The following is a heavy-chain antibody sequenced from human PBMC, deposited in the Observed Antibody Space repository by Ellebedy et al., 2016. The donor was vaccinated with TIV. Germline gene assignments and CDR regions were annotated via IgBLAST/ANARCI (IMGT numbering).Heavy chain of an antibody. CDR2: FYNEEVGT. CDR3: ARQGDSETNRRAYYAMDV. V-gene: IGHV3-74*01. D-gene: IGHD1-26*01. J-gene: IGHJ6*02. CDR1: GFTFSSYS. Sequence: PGGSLRLSCAASGFTFSSYSMNWVRQAPGKGLMWVSRFYNEEVGTRYADSVKGRFTISRDNAKNTLYLQMHSLTAEDTAVYYCARQGDSETNRRAYYAMDVWGQGTTVTVSS.